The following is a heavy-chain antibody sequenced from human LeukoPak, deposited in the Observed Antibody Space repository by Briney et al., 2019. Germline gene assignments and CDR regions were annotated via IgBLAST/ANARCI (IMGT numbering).Heavy chain of an antibody. Sequence: PGGSLRLSCAASGFTFSSYAMNWVRQAPGKGLEWVAVIWYDGSNKYYSDSVKGRFTISRDNSKNTLYLQMNSLSAEDTAVYYCARRVARYYVDYWGQGTLVTVSS. CDR1: GFTFSSYA. CDR2: IWYDGSNK. J-gene: IGHJ4*02. CDR3: ARRVARYYVDY. V-gene: IGHV3-33*08.